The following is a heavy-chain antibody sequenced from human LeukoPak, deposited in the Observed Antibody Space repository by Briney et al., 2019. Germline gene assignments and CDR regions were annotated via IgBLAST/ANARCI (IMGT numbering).Heavy chain of an antibody. J-gene: IGHJ4*02. D-gene: IGHD3-9*01. CDR2: INSDGSST. V-gene: IGHV3-74*01. CDR3: ARDPFDILTDPYFDY. Sequence: PGGSLRLSCAASGFTFNFYWMHWVRQAPRKGLLWVSRINSDGSSTSYADSVKGRFTISRDNAKNTLYLQMNSLRAEDTAVYYCARDPFDILTDPYFDYWGQGTLVTVSS. CDR1: GFTFNFYW.